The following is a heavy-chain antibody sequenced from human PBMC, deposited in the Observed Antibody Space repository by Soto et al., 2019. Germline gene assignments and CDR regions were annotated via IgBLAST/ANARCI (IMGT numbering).Heavy chain of an antibody. J-gene: IGHJ4*02. D-gene: IGHD6-13*01. Sequence: QVQLVESGGGVVQPGRSLRLSCAASGFTFSSYAMHWVRQAPGKGLEWVAVISYDGSNKYYADSVKGRFTISRDNSKNTLYLQVNSLGAEDTAVYYCARDPSSSSWFLFEYWGQGTLVTVSS. CDR1: GFTFSSYA. CDR2: ISYDGSNK. V-gene: IGHV3-30-3*01. CDR3: ARDPSSSSWFLFEY.